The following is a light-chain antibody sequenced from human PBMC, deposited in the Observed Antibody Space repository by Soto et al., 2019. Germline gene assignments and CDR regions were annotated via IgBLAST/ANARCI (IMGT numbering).Light chain of an antibody. V-gene: IGLV2-23*03. J-gene: IGLJ2*01. Sequence: QSALTQPASVSGSPGQSITISCTGTASDVGSYNLVSWYQQHPGKAPKLMIYEGSKRPSGVSNRFSASKSGNTASLTISGLQADDEADYYCCSYAGLTTFVVFGGGTQLTVL. CDR2: EGS. CDR1: ASDVGSYNL. CDR3: CSYAGLTTFVV.